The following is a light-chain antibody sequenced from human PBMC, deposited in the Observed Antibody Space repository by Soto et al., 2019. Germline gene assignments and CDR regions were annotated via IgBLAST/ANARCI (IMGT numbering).Light chain of an antibody. Sequence: DIQMTQSPSSLSASVGDRVTITCRASQGISSYLNLYQQKPGKAPKLLIYAASSLQSGVPSRFSGSGSGTDFTLTISCLQPEDVAFYYCQQYYTTPRITFGQGTRLEIK. CDR1: QGISSY. CDR2: AAS. CDR3: QQYYTTPRIT. V-gene: IGKV1-39*01. J-gene: IGKJ5*01.